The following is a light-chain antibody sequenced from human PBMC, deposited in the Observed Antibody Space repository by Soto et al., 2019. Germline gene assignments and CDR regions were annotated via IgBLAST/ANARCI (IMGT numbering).Light chain of an antibody. J-gene: IGLJ3*02. CDR2: EVT. CDR3: TSYTTRTALV. CDR1: SSDIGSYNR. V-gene: IGLV2-18*02. Sequence: QSALTRPPSVSGSPGQSVTISCIGTSSDIGSYNRVSWYQQSPGTAPKLIIYEVTNRPSGVAGRFSGSKSGNTASLTISGLQAEDEADYYCTSYTTRTALVFGGGTKLTVL.